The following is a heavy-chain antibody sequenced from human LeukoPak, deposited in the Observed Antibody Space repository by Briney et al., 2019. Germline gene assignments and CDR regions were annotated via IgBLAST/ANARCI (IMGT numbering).Heavy chain of an antibody. J-gene: IGHJ6*03. CDR3: AREDSGSYYNFYYFYMDV. Sequence: SETLSLTCAVYGGSFSDYYWSWIRQPPGKGLEWIGEINHSGSTNYNPSLKSRVTISVDTSKNQFFLKLNSVTAADTAVYYCAREDSGSYYNFYYFYMDVWGKGTTVTISS. D-gene: IGHD3-10*01. CDR1: GGSFSDYY. CDR2: INHSGST. V-gene: IGHV4-34*01.